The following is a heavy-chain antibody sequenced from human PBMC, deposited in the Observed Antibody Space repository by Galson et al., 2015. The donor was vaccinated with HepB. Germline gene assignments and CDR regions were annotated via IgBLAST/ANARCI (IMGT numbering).Heavy chain of an antibody. V-gene: IGHV1-46*01. CDR2: INPSGGST. D-gene: IGHD3-22*01. Sequence: SVKVSCKASGCTFTSYYMHWVRQAPGQGLEWMGIINPSGGSTSYAQKFQGRVTMTRDTSTSTVYMELSSLRSEDTAVYYCARGDSSGYYRTSFDYWGQGTLVTVSS. CDR3: ARGDSSGYYRTSFDY. CDR1: GCTFTSYY. J-gene: IGHJ4*02.